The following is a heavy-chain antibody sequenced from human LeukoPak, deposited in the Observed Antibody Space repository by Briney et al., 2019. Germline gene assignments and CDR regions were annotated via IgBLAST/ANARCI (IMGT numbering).Heavy chain of an antibody. Sequence: SETLSLTCAVYGGSFSGYYWSWIRQPPGKGLEWIGEINHSGSTNYNPSLKSRVTISVDTSKNQFSLKLSSVTAADTAVYYCARINQWRGGHDYWGQGTLVTVSS. CDR3: ARINQWRGGHDY. CDR2: INHSGST. CDR1: GGSFSGYY. D-gene: IGHD6-19*01. V-gene: IGHV4-34*01. J-gene: IGHJ4*02.